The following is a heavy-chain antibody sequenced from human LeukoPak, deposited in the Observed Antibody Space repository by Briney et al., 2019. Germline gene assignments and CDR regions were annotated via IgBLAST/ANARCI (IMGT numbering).Heavy chain of an antibody. D-gene: IGHD1-1*01. CDR2: INGGGLGT. Sequence: PGGSLRLSCVASGFTFNTYAMSGVRQAPGKGPQCRSRINGGGLGTYYAASLQGRCTISRDNSKNTLYLQIYTLRPEDTAPYFCAKGGLGKEVFDDWGQGTVVTVSS. CDR3: AKGGLGKEVFDD. CDR1: GFTFNTYA. J-gene: IGHJ4*02. V-gene: IGHV3-23*01.